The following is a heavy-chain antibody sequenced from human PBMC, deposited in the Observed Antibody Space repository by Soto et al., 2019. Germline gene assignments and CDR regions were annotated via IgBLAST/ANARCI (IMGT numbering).Heavy chain of an antibody. CDR1: GPTFIAYY. D-gene: IGHD5-12*01. Sequence: QLVQSGAEVKKPGASVKVSCKTSGPTFIAYYIHWVRQAPGQGLEWMGWIDPKSGGTTYEQKFLGRVTMTRDTSINTAYMELNTLTSDDTALYYCAGISVDVPEWGQGTLITVSS. V-gene: IGHV1-2*02. CDR3: AGISVDVPE. J-gene: IGHJ4*02. CDR2: IDPKSGGT.